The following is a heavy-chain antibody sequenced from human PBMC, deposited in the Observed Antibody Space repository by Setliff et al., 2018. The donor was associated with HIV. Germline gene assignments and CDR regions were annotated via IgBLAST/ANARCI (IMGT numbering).Heavy chain of an antibody. D-gene: IGHD3-10*01. Sequence: GASVKVSCKPSGYIFTDYYIHWVRQAPGQGLEWMGRLNPNSGGPSYAQKFQGRVTMTRDTSISVADMELSGLRSDDTAVYFCASKGGSENYPDSDAFDIWGQGTLVTVSS. CDR3: ASKGGSENYPDSDAFDI. J-gene: IGHJ3*02. CDR1: GYIFTDYY. V-gene: IGHV1-2*06. CDR2: LNPNSGGP.